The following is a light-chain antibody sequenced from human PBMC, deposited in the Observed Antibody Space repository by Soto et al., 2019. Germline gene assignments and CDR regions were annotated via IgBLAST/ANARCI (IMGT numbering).Light chain of an antibody. CDR3: CSYTGTHVV. CDR1: SSDVGTYNL. V-gene: IGLV2-23*02. Sequence: QSALTQPASVSGSPGLSITISCTGASSDVGTYNLVSWYQHHPGKAPKLMISEVSKRPSGVSNRFSGSKSGNTASLTISGLQADDEADYHCCSYTGTHVVFGGGTQLTVL. CDR2: EVS. J-gene: IGLJ2*01.